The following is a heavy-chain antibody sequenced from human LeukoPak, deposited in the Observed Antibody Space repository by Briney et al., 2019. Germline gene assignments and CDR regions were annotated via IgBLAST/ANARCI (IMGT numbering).Heavy chain of an antibody. D-gene: IGHD3-3*01. CDR1: GFTFSRYA. CDR3: AKVGYYDSWSGTSDYYYGMDV. CDR2: LSGSGGST. V-gene: IGHV3-23*01. Sequence: GGSLRLSCAASGFTFSRYAMSWVRQAPGKGLEWVSALSGSGGSTYYADSVKGRFTISRDNFKNTLYLQMNTLRAEDTALNYCAKVGYYDSWSGTSDYYYGMDVWGQGTTVTVSS. J-gene: IGHJ6*02.